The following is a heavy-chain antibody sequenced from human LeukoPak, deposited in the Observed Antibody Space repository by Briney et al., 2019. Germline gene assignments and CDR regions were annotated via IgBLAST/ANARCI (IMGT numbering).Heavy chain of an antibody. CDR3: AKDRGIAVAGVRLDY. V-gene: IGHV3-53*01. CDR2: IFSSGST. D-gene: IGHD6-19*01. Sequence: GGSLRLSCAASGFIVSSNYMSWVRQAPGKGLEWVSVIFSSGSTYYADSVKGRFTISRDNSKNTLYLQMNSLRAEDTAVYYCAKDRGIAVAGVRLDYWGQGTLVTVSS. CDR1: GFIVSSNY. J-gene: IGHJ4*02.